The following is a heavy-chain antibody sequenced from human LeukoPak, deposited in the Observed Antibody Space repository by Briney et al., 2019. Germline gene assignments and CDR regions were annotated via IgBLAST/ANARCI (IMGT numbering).Heavy chain of an antibody. CDR1: GFTFSSYS. D-gene: IGHD4-11*01. CDR2: ISSSSSTI. V-gene: IGHV3-48*02. Sequence: GGSLRLSCAASGFTFSSYSMNWVRQAPGKGLEWVSYISSSSSTIYYTDSVKGRFTISRDNAKNSLYLQMNSLRDEDTAVYYCARDTLTTVTPSFDYWGQGTLVTVSS. J-gene: IGHJ4*02. CDR3: ARDTLTTVTPSFDY.